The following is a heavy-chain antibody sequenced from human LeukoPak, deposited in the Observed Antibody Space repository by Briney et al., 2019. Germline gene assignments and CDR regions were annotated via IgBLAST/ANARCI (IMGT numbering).Heavy chain of an antibody. J-gene: IGHJ3*02. D-gene: IGHD6-13*01. CDR1: GFTFSSYA. V-gene: IGHV3-23*01. CDR2: ISGSGGST. CDR3: AKVWVGSSWYGGAFDI. Sequence: PGGSLRLSCAASGFTFSSYAMSWVRQAPGKGLEWVSAISGSGGSTYYADSVKGRFTISRDNSKNTLYLQMNSLRAEDTAVYYCAKVWVGSSWYGGAFDIWGQGTMVTVSS.